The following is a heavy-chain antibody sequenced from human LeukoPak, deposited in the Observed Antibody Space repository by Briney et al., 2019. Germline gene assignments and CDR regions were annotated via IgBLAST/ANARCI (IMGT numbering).Heavy chain of an antibody. V-gene: IGHV3-7*01. CDR2: IKQDESEK. CDR1: GFTFSNAW. D-gene: IGHD1-26*01. CDR3: ARDKIVGASKFDY. J-gene: IGHJ4*02. Sequence: PGGSLRLSCAASGFTFSNAWMSWVRQAPGKGLEWVAHIKQDESEKYYVDSVKGRFTISRDNAKNSLYLQINSLRAEDTAIYYCARDKIVGASKFDYWGQGTLVTVSS.